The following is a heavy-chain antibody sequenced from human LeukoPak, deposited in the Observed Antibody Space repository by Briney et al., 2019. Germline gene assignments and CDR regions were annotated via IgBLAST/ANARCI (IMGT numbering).Heavy chain of an antibody. D-gene: IGHD1-20*01. CDR3: ARDAVYNWNDGGGNGDY. V-gene: IGHV3-30-3*01. Sequence: PGGSLRLSCAASGFTFSSYAMHWVRQAPGKGLEWVAVISYDGSNKYYADSVKGRFTISRDNSKNTLYLQMNSLRAEDTAVYYCARDAVYNWNDGGGNGDYWGQGTLVTVSS. CDR2: ISYDGSNK. J-gene: IGHJ4*02. CDR1: GFTFSSYA.